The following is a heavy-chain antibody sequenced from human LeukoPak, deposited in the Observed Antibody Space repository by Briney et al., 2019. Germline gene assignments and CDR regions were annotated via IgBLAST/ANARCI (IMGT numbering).Heavy chain of an antibody. D-gene: IGHD6-13*01. J-gene: IGHJ5*02. CDR1: GGSISSSSYY. CDR2: IYYSGST. V-gene: IGHV4-39*02. Sequence: SETLSLTCTVSGGSISSSSYYWGWIRQPPGKGLEWIGSIYYSGSTYYNPSLKSRVTISVDTSKNHFSLKLSSVTAADTAVYYCATYSSSWYGGGNWFGPWGQGTLVTVSS. CDR3: ATYSSSWYGGGNWFGP.